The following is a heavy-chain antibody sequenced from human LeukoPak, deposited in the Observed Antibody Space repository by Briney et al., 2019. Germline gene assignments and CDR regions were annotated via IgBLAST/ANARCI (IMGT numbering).Heavy chain of an antibody. V-gene: IGHV3-23*01. CDR2: ISGSGGST. J-gene: IGHJ6*02. D-gene: IGHD2-2*01. Sequence: GGSLRLSCAASGFTFSSYAMSWVRQAPRKGLEWVSGISGSGGSTYYADSVKGRFTISRDNSKNTLYLQMNSLRAEDTAVYYCAKDSTPYYYYYGMDVWGQGTTVTVPS. CDR3: AKDSTPYYYYYGMDV. CDR1: GFTFSSYA.